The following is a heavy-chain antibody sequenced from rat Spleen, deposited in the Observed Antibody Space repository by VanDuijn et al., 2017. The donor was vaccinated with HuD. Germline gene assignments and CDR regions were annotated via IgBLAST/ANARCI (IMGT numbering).Heavy chain of an antibody. CDR1: GFTFSNYD. J-gene: IGHJ3*01. V-gene: IGHV5-25*01. Sequence: EVHLVESGGDLVQPGRSLKVSCVVSGFTFSNYDLAWVRQAPTGGLEWVASISIGGDNTYYVDSVKGLFTVSRDDAKSTLYLQMDSLTSEDTATYYCATHGGLYNWFAYWGQGTLVTVSS. CDR3: ATHGGLYNWFAY. CDR2: ISIGGDNT.